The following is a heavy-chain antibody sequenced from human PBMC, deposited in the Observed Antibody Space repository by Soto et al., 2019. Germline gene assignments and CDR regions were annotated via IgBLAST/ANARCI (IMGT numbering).Heavy chain of an antibody. CDR1: GFTFSSYG. CDR2: ISYDGSNK. V-gene: IGHV3-30*18. CDR3: AKDVVVGATTGLGDYYYYYGMDV. J-gene: IGHJ6*02. D-gene: IGHD1-26*01. Sequence: LRLSCAASGFTFSSYGMHWVRQAPGKGLEWVAVISYDGSNKYYADSVKGRFTISRDNSKNTLYLQMNSLRAEDTAVYYCAKDVVVGATTGLGDYYYYYGMDVWGQGTTATVSS.